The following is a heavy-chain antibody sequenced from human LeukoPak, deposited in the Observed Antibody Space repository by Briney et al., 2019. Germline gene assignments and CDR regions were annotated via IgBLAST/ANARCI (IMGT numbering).Heavy chain of an antibody. CDR1: GGSISSYY. CDR2: IYYSGST. D-gene: IGHD3-22*01. CDR3: ARDDRRSSGYYLGYFDL. V-gene: IGHV4-59*01. Sequence: SETLSLTCTVSGGSISSYYWSWIRQPPGKGLEWIGYIYYSGSTNYNPSLKSRVTISVDTSKNQFSLKLSSVTAADTAVYYCARDDRRSSGYYLGYFDLWGRGTLVTVSS. J-gene: IGHJ2*01.